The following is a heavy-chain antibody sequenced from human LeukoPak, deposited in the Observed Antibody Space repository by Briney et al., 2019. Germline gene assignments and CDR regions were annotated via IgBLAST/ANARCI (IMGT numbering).Heavy chain of an antibody. CDR3: AKQSGYSEYFQH. J-gene: IGHJ1*01. CDR1: GFTFSSYA. CDR2: ISGSGGST. V-gene: IGHV3-23*01. Sequence: GGSLRLSCAASGFTFSSYAMSWVRQAPGKGLEGVSAISGSGGSTYYADSVKGRFTISRDNSKNTLYLQMNSLRAEDTAVYYCAKQSGYSEYFQHWGQGTLVTVSS. D-gene: IGHD3-22*01.